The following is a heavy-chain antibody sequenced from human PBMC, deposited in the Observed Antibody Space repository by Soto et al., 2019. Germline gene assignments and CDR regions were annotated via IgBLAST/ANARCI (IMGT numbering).Heavy chain of an antibody. D-gene: IGHD5-12*01. V-gene: IGHV3-23*01. CDR2: VSGTGGSA. CDR3: ARGSAYSDYALEY. CDR1: GFTFSSYA. J-gene: IGHJ4*02. Sequence: EVQLLGSGGGLVRPGGSLRLSCAASGFTFSSYARTWVRQAPGKELEWVSGVSGTGGSAYYADSVKGRFTISRDKSTNTLYLTMNSLRAEDTAVYYCARGSAYSDYALEYWGQGTLVTVSS.